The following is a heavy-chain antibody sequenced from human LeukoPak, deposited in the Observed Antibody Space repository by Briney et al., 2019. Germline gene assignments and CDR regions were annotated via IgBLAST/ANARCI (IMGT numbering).Heavy chain of an antibody. Sequence: SETLSLTCAVYGGSFSGYYWSWIRRPPGKGLEWIGEINHSGSTNYNPSLKSRVTISVDTSKNQFSLKLSSVTAADTAVYYCARGRSRGGSYYVYWGQGTLVTVSS. CDR2: INHSGST. V-gene: IGHV4-34*01. CDR1: GGSFSGYY. CDR3: ARGRSRGGSYYVY. D-gene: IGHD1-26*01. J-gene: IGHJ4*02.